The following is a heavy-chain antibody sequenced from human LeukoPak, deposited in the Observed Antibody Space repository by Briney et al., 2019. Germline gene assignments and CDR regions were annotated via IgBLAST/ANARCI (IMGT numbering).Heavy chain of an antibody. CDR2: IWYDGSNK. CDR1: GFTFSSYA. D-gene: IGHD3-22*01. CDR3: AKGTYDSSGYPPPLTLDY. V-gene: IGHV3-33*06. Sequence: GGSLRLSCAASGFTFSSYAMHWVRQAPGKGLEWVAVIWYDGSNKYYADSVKGRFAISRDNSKNTLYLQMNSLRAEDTAVYYCAKGTYDSSGYPPPLTLDYWGQGTLVTVSS. J-gene: IGHJ4*02.